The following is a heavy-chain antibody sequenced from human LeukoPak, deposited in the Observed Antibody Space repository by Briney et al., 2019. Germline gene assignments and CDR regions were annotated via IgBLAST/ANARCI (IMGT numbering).Heavy chain of an antibody. CDR2: MNPSSGST. CDR3: ARGYTYGDY. D-gene: IGHD5-18*01. CDR1: GYTFTSYY. Sequence: ASAKVSCKASGYTFTSYYMHWVRQAPGQGLEWMGIMNPSSGSTSYAQNFQGRVTMTRDTSSSTVNMGLSSLRSEDTAVYYCARGYTYGDYWGQGTLVTVSS. J-gene: IGHJ4*02. V-gene: IGHV1-46*01.